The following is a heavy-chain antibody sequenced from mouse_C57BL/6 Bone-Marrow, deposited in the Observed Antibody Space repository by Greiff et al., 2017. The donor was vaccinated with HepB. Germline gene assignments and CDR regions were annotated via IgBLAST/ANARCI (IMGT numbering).Heavy chain of an antibody. D-gene: IGHD1-1*01. CDR3: ARYPSPLTDGSSYFDY. CDR2: ISYSGST. J-gene: IGHJ2*01. V-gene: IGHV3-8*01. CDR1: GYSITSDY. Sequence: EVMLVESGPGLAKPSQTLSLTCSVTGYSITSDYWNWIRKFPGNKLEYMGYISYSGSTYYNPSLKSRISITRDTSKNQYYLQLNSVTTEDTATYYCARYPSPLTDGSSYFDYWGQGTTLTVSS.